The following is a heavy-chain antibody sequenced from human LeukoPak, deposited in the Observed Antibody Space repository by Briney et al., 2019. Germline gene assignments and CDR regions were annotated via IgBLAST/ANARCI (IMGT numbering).Heavy chain of an antibody. CDR2: IYHSGST. Sequence: SETLSLTCTVSGCSISSGYYWGWIRQPPGKGLEWIGSIYHSGSTYYNPSLKSRVTISVDTSKDQFSLKLSSVTAADTAVYYCARDLAYYYYMDVWGKGTTVTVSS. CDR3: ARDLAYYYYMDV. V-gene: IGHV4-38-2*02. J-gene: IGHJ6*03. CDR1: GCSISSGYY.